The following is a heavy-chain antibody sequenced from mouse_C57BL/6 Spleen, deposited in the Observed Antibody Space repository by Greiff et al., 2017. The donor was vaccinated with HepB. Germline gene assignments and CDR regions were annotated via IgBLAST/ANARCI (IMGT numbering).Heavy chain of an antibody. Sequence: QVQLQQPGAELVKPGASVKLSCKASGYTFTSYWMHWVKQRPGRGLEWMGRIDPNSGGTKYNEKFKSKATLTVDKPSSTAYMQLSSLTSEDSAVYYCARRDFYAMDYWGQGTSVTVSS. J-gene: IGHJ4*01. CDR2: IDPNSGGT. CDR3: ARRDFYAMDY. D-gene: IGHD3-3*01. CDR1: GYTFTSYW. V-gene: IGHV1-72*01.